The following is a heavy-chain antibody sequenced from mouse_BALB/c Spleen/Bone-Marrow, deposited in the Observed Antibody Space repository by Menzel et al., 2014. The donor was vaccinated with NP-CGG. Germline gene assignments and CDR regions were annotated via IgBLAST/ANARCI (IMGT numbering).Heavy chain of an antibody. V-gene: IGHV2-6*02. D-gene: IGHD2-10*02. CDR3: ARNPYGNYAMDY. CDR2: IWSDGNT. Sequence: QVQLQQSGPGLVAPSQSLSITCTVSGFSLTTYGVHWVRQPPGKGLEWLVVIWSDGNTTYNSALKPRLSISKDNSKSQVFLKMNCLQTDDTAMYYCARNPYGNYAMDYWGQGTSVTVSS. CDR1: GFSLTTYG. J-gene: IGHJ4*01.